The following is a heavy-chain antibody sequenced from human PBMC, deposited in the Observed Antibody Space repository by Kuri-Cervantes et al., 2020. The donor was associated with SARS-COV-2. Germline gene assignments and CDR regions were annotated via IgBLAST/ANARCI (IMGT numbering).Heavy chain of an antibody. CDR3: ARAVLGVVAYFDY. V-gene: IGHV3-7*04. CDR1: GFTFSSYG. Sequence: GESLKISCAASGFTFSSYGMHWVRQAPGKGLEWVANIKQDGSEKYYVDSVKGRFTISRDNAKNSLYLQMNSLRAEDTAVYYCARAVLGVVAYFDYWGQGTLVTVSS. J-gene: IGHJ4*02. D-gene: IGHD3-3*01. CDR2: IKQDGSEK.